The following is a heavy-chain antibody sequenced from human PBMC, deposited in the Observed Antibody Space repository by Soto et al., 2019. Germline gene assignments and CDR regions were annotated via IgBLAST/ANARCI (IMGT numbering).Heavy chain of an antibody. J-gene: IGHJ4*02. V-gene: IGHV4-30-2*01. CDR2: IYHSGST. CDR1: GGSISSGGYS. Sequence: SETLSLTCAVSGGSISSGGYSWSWIRQPPGKGLEWIGYIYHSGSTYYNPSLKSRVTISVDRSKNQFSLKLSSVSAADTAVYYCVGYGSGSFSEYWSQGTLVTVSS. CDR3: VGYGSGSFSEY. D-gene: IGHD3-10*01.